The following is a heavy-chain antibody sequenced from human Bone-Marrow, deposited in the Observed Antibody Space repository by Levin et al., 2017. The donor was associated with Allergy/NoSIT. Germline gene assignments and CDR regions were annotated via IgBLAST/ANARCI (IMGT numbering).Heavy chain of an antibody. CDR2: IYGDDDK. CDR3: AHSLSGYDSYDY. J-gene: IGHJ4*02. Sequence: QTLSLTCTFSGFSLSTSAVGVGWIRQPPGKALEWLAVIYGDDDKRYSPSLKTRLTISKDTSKNQVVLTMTKMDPVDTATYHCAHSLSGYDSYDYWGQGTLVTVSS. CDR1: GFSLSTSAVG. V-gene: IGHV2-5*02. D-gene: IGHD5-12*01.